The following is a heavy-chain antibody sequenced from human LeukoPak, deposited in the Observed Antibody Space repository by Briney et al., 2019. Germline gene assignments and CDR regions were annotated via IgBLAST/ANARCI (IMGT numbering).Heavy chain of an antibody. CDR2: ISGSGGGT. Sequence: GGSLRLSCAASGFTFTTYWMHWVRQAPGKGLEWVSGISGSGGGTFYADSVRGRFTISRDNSKNTVYLQMNSLRAEDTAVYYCAKSATTVTSNFEYWGQGTLVTVSS. V-gene: IGHV3-23*01. D-gene: IGHD4-17*01. CDR1: GFTFTTYW. CDR3: AKSATTVTSNFEY. J-gene: IGHJ4*02.